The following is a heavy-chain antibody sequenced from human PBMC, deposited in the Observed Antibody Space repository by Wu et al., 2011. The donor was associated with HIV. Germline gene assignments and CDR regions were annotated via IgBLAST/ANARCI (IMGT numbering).Heavy chain of an antibody. CDR2: INPNSGDT. J-gene: IGHJ4*02. V-gene: IGHV1-2*02. Sequence: QVQLVQSGAEVKKPGASMKVSCRASGYTFVAYYIHWVRQAPGQGLEWMGWINPNSGDTNYAQKFPGRVTMTRDTSISTVYMDLSRLRSDDTAVYYCGAARAGPSKIDFWGQGTLVTVSS. CDR3: GAARAGPSKIDF. CDR1: GYTFVAYY. D-gene: IGHD6-19*01.